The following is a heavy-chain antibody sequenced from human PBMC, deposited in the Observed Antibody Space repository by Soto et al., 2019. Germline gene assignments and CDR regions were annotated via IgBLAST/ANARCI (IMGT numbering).Heavy chain of an antibody. V-gene: IGHV1-2*02. Sequence: QVQLVQSGAEVKQPGASVRVSCKASGNTHTIYFIHWLRQAPGQGLEWLGWINSVSGGANYATRFQGRVSMTRDTSSTTAFMELRGLRSDDTAVYYCARGGSFYAHWGQGTLVTVSS. CDR3: ARGGSFYAH. D-gene: IGHD1-26*01. CDR2: INSVSGGA. J-gene: IGHJ4*02. CDR1: GNTHTIYF.